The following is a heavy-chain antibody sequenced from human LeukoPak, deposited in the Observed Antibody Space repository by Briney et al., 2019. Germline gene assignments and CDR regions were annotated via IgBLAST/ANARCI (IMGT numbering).Heavy chain of an antibody. D-gene: IGHD3-9*01. CDR1: GYSITSYW. Sequence: PGESLKISCKGSGYSITSYWIGWVRQLRGKGLEWMGIIYPGESDTRYSPSFQGQIYISADKSISTAYLQWSNLKASDTAMYYCARRPHYDILTGYSDLFYFDYWGQGTLVTVSS. CDR3: ARRPHYDILTGYSDLFYFDY. CDR2: IYPGESDT. V-gene: IGHV5-51*01. J-gene: IGHJ4*02.